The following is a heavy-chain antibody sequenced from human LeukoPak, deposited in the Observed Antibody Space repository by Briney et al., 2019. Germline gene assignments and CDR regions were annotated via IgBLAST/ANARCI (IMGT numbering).Heavy chain of an antibody. CDR3: ARDEIGAAGTGGGDYFDY. D-gene: IGHD6-13*01. Sequence: GGSLRLSCAASGFTFSSYAMHWVRQAPGKGLEWVSSISSSSSYIYYADSVKGRFTISRDNAKNSLYLQMNSLRAEDTAVYYCARDEIGAAGTGGGDYFDYWGQGTLVTVSS. V-gene: IGHV3-21*01. CDR1: GFTFSSYA. J-gene: IGHJ4*02. CDR2: ISSSSSYI.